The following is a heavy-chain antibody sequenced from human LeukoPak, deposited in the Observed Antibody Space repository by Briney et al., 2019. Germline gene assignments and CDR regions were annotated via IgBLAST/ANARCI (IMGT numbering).Heavy chain of an antibody. CDR1: GGSISSGGYS. D-gene: IGHD3-22*01. CDR2: IYHSGST. V-gene: IGHV4-30-2*01. Sequence: SETLSLTCAVSGGSISSGGYSWSWIRQPPGKGLEWIGYIYHSGSTYYNPSLKSRVTTSVDRSKNQFSLKLSSVTAADTAVYYCARVVRSYYYDSSGYSNWFDPWGQGTLVTVSS. J-gene: IGHJ5*02. CDR3: ARVVRSYYYDSSGYSNWFDP.